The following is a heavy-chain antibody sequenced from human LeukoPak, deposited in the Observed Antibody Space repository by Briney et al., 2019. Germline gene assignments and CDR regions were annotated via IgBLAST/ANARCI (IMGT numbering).Heavy chain of an antibody. Sequence: ASVKVSCKASGYTFIAYYTYWVRQAPGQGLEWMGWINPNSGGTKYAQKFQGRVTMTRDTSISTAYMELSRLRSDDTAVYYCAREQWFDYWGQGTLVTVSS. CDR1: GYTFIAYY. J-gene: IGHJ5*01. CDR3: AREQWFDY. V-gene: IGHV1-2*02. CDR2: INPNSGGT.